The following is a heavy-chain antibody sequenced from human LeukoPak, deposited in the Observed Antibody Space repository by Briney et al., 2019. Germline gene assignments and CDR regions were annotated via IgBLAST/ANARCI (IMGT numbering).Heavy chain of an antibody. CDR2: ISYDGSNK. CDR1: GFTFSSYG. J-gene: IGHJ5*02. Sequence: GGSLRLSCAASGFTFSSYGMHWVRQAPGKGLEWVAVISYDGSNKYYADSVKGRFTISRDNAKNSLYLQMSSLRAEDTAVYYCARVKPAGYSYGRGGWFDPWGQGTLVTVSS. D-gene: IGHD5-18*01. CDR3: ARVKPAGYSYGRGGWFDP. V-gene: IGHV3-30*03.